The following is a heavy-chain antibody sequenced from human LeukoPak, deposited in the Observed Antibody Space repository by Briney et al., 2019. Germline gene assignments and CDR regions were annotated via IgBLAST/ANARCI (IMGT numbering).Heavy chain of an antibody. D-gene: IGHD6-13*01. J-gene: IGHJ4*02. Sequence: GGSLRLSCAASGFTVSSNYMSWVRQAPGKGLEWVSVIYSGGSTYYADSVKGRFTISRDNSRNTLYLQMNSLRAEDTAVYYCASSGRYGRSWYPDYWGQGTLVTVSS. CDR2: IYSGGST. CDR3: ASSGRYGRSWYPDY. CDR1: GFTVSSNY. V-gene: IGHV3-53*01.